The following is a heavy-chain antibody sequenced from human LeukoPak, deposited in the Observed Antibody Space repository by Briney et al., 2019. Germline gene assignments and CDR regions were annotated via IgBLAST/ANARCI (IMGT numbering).Heavy chain of an antibody. CDR3: AGSVQLERPGRFDP. V-gene: IGHV1-18*01. Sequence: GASVKVSCKTSGYTLSSYGINWVRQAPGQGLEWMAWISAHTGNTNYAPKFQGRVTMTIDSSTSTAYMDLRSLRPDDTAVYYCAGSVQLERPGRFDPWGQGTLVTVSS. D-gene: IGHD1-1*01. CDR2: ISAHTGNT. CDR1: GYTLSSYG. J-gene: IGHJ5*02.